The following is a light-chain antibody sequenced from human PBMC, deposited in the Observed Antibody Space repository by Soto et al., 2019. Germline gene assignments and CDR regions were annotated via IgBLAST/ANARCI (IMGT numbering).Light chain of an antibody. J-gene: IGLJ2*01. V-gene: IGLV2-23*02. CDR3: CSYAGSSTFVV. Sequence: QSALTQPASVSGSPGQSITISCTGTSSDVGSYHLVSWYQQHPGKAPKLMIYEVTKRPSGLSNRFSGSKSGNTASLTISGLQAEDEADYYCCSYAGSSTFVVFGGGTQLTVL. CDR1: SSDVGSYHL. CDR2: EVT.